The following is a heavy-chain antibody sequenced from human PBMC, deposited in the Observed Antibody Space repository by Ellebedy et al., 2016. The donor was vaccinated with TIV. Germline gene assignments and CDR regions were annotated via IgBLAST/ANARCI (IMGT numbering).Heavy chain of an antibody. CDR2: ISHSGSG. Sequence: MPSETLSLTCAVHGESFTAYYWTWVRQSPEKGLEWLGEISHSGSGNYNPSPESRLTISVDKSSNQFSLKLSYVTAADTAVYYCAGTRGYGYVYWGLGTLVTVSS. J-gene: IGHJ4*02. V-gene: IGHV4-34*01. CDR3: AGTRGYGYVY. D-gene: IGHD5-18*01. CDR1: GESFTAYY.